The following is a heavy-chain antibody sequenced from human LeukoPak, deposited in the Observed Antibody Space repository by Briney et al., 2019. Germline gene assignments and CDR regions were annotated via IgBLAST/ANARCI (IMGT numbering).Heavy chain of an antibody. J-gene: IGHJ5*02. CDR2: IVVGSGNT. Sequence: GASVKVSCKASGLTFSTSAVQWVRQARGQRLEWVSWIVVGSGNTNYAQKFQGRVTITRDMSTRTSHMELSSLRSEDTAVYYCAAAPYYHEDSGYYYFDPWGQGTLVTVSS. CDR3: AAAPYYHEDSGYYYFDP. CDR1: GLTFSTSA. V-gene: IGHV1-58*01. D-gene: IGHD3-22*01.